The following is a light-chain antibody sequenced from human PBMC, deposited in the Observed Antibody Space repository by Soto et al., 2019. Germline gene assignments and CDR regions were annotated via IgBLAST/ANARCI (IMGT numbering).Light chain of an antibody. Sequence: QSALTQPPSASGSPGQSVTISCTGTLSDVGGYNYVSWYQQHPGKAPKVMIYEVSNRPSGVSNRFSGSKSGNTASLTISGLQAEDEADYYCSSHTSSTTWVFGGGTKVTVL. J-gene: IGLJ3*02. CDR1: LSDVGGYNY. V-gene: IGLV2-14*01. CDR3: SSHTSSTTWV. CDR2: EVS.